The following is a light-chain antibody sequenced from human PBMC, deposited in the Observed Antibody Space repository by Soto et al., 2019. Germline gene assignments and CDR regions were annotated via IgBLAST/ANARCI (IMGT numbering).Light chain of an antibody. CDR3: ASWDGSLSGPGV. CDR2: TND. V-gene: IGLV1-44*01. CDR1: SSNIGRHS. J-gene: IGLJ3*02. Sequence: QSVLIQPPSASGTPGQRVTISCSGSSSNIGRHSVTWYQQLPGAAPKLLIYTNDQRPSGVPDRFSGSKSGTSASLAISGLQSGDEGDYYCASWDGSLSGPGVFGGGTKLTVL.